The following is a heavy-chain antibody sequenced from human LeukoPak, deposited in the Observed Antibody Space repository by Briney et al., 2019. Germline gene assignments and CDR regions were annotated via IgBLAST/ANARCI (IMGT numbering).Heavy chain of an antibody. V-gene: IGHV3-7*01. J-gene: IGHJ4*02. Sequence: GGSLRLSCAASGFTFSSYGMHWVRQAPGKGLEWVANIKYDGSEKYYVDSVKGRFTISRDNGKNSLYVQMNSLRAEDTAVYYCARPRNDWVPWDYWGQGTLVTVSS. CDR3: ARPRNDWVPWDY. CDR2: IKYDGSEK. D-gene: IGHD3-9*01. CDR1: GFTFSSYG.